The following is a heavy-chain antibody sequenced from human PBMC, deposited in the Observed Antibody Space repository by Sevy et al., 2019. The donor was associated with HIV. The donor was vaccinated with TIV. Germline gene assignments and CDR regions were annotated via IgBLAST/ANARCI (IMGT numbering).Heavy chain of an antibody. CDR3: AREWDPFDY. CDR2: INTNTGNP. Sequence: ASVTVSCKASGYNFRSYNMNWVRPAPGQGLEWMGWINTNTGNPTYVQGFTGRVVFSLDTSVSTAYLEISSLKAEDTAVYYFAREWDPFDYWGQGTRVTVSS. J-gene: IGHJ4*02. D-gene: IGHD1-26*01. V-gene: IGHV7-4-1*02. CDR1: GYNFRSYN.